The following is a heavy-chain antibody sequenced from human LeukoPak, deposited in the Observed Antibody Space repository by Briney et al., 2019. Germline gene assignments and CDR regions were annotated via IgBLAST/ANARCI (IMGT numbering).Heavy chain of an antibody. CDR2: INHSGST. Sequence: PSETLSLTCAVYGGSFSGYYWSWIRQPPGKGLEWIGEINHSGSTNYNPSLKSRVTISVDTSKNQFSLKLSSVTAADTAVYYCASMPYYDFWSGYLFPREYFQHWGQGTLVTVSS. J-gene: IGHJ1*01. D-gene: IGHD3-3*01. CDR3: ASMPYYDFWSGYLFPREYFQH. CDR1: GGSFSGYY. V-gene: IGHV4-34*01.